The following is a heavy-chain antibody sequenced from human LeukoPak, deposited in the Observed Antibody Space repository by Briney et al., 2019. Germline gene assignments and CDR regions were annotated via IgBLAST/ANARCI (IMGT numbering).Heavy chain of an antibody. CDR2: IWYDGSNK. CDR1: GFTFSCYG. Sequence: GSLRLSCAASGFTFSCYGMHWVRQGSGKGLGWGAVIWYDGSNKYYADSVKGRFTISRDNSKNTLYLQMNSLRAEDTAVYYCARVRYSSSWLFDYWGQGTLVTVSS. D-gene: IGHD6-13*01. V-gene: IGHV3-33*01. J-gene: IGHJ4*02. CDR3: ARVRYSSSWLFDY.